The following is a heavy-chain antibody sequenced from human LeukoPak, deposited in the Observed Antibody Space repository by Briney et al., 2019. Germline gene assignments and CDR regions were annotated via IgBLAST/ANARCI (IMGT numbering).Heavy chain of an antibody. CDR1: GFTFSSYA. Sequence: PGGSLRLSCAASGFTFSSYAMSWVRQAPGKGLEWVSAISGSGGSTYYADSVKGRFTISRDSSKNTLYLQMNSLRAEDTAVYYCAKTYYDILTGMRGAFDIWGQGTMVTVSS. D-gene: IGHD3-9*01. CDR2: ISGSGGST. V-gene: IGHV3-23*01. CDR3: AKTYYDILTGMRGAFDI. J-gene: IGHJ3*02.